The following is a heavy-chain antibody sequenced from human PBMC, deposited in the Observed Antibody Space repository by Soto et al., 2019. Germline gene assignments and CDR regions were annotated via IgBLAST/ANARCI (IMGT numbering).Heavy chain of an antibody. CDR3: GGLPAAGGTTD. D-gene: IGHD6-25*01. V-gene: IGHV4-34*01. J-gene: IGHJ1*01. CDR1: GGSFSGYY. Sequence: QVQLQQWGAGLLKPSETLSLTCAVYGGSFSGYYWSWIRQPPGKGLEWIGESNHVGNTNYNPSLKSRVTMSVGPSENQSALSRISVTAADTAVFYCGGLPAAGGTTDWGQGTLVVVSS. CDR2: SNHVGNT.